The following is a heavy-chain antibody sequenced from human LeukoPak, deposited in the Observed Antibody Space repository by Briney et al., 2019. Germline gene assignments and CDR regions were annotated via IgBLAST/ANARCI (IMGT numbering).Heavy chain of an antibody. J-gene: IGHJ6*03. CDR1: GGSISSYY. CDR2: IYYSGST. V-gene: IGHV4-59*01. Sequence: SETLSLTCTVSGGSISSYYWSWIRQPPGKGLEWIGYIYYSGSTNYNPSLKSRVTISVDTSKNQFSLKLSSVTAADTAVYYCARDGHDYSNPHPNYYYYMDVWGKGTTVTVSS. CDR3: ARDGHDYSNPHPNYYYYMDV. D-gene: IGHD4-11*01.